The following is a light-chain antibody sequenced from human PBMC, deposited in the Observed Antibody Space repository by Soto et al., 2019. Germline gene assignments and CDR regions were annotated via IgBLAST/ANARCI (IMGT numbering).Light chain of an antibody. CDR1: QSISSY. Sequence: DIQMTQSPSSLSASVGDRVTITCPASQSISSYLNWYQQKPGKAPNLLIYAASTLQSGVPSRFSGSGSGTDFTLTIRSLQPEDFATYYCQQSYTTPLTFGGGTKVEIK. CDR3: QQSYTTPLT. V-gene: IGKV1-39*01. CDR2: AAS. J-gene: IGKJ4*01.